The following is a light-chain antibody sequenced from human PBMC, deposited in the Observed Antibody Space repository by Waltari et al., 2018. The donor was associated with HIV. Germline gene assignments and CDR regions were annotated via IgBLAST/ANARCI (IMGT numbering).Light chain of an antibody. Sequence: SYELTQPPPVAVSPGQTARLNCTGDDLPKQYASRYQQKSGQAPVLVIYEDSKRPSGFPERFSGSSSGTTATLTISGAQVEDEADYYCYSTDNSGHHRVFGTGTKLTVL. CDR1: DLPKQY. CDR2: EDS. J-gene: IGLJ2*01. CDR3: YSTDNSGHHRV. V-gene: IGLV3-10*01.